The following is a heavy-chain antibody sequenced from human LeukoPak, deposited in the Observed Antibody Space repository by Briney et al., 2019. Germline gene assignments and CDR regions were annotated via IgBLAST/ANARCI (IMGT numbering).Heavy chain of an antibody. Sequence: GGSLRLSCAASGFTVSSNYMTWVRQAPGKGLEWVSVIYSGGSTYYADSVKGRFTISRDNSKNTLYLQMNSLRAEDTAVYYCATSSSWPPLGYWGQGTLVTVSS. D-gene: IGHD6-13*01. V-gene: IGHV3-66*01. CDR1: GFTVSSNY. CDR2: IYSGGST. CDR3: ATSSSWPPLGY. J-gene: IGHJ4*02.